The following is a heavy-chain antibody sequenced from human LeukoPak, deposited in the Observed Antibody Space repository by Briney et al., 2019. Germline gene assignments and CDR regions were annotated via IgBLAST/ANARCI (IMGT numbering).Heavy chain of an antibody. CDR1: GFTFNIYV. CDR2: IIGSGGST. J-gene: IGHJ4*02. V-gene: IGHV3-23*01. CDR3: AKGLRGADDY. D-gene: IGHD3-10*01. Sequence: PGGSLRLSCAASGFTFNIYVMTWVRQAPGQGLEWVSSIIGSGGSTYCADSVKGRFTISRDNSKNTLYLQMNSLRAEDTAVYYCAKGLRGADDYWGQGTLVTVSS.